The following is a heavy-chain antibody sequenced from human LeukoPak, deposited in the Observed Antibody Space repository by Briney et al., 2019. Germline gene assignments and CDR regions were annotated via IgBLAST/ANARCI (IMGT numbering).Heavy chain of an antibody. D-gene: IGHD1-26*01. CDR1: GGSVSSGSYY. CDR2: IYYSGST. J-gene: IGHJ4*02. Sequence: SETLSLTCTVSGGSVSSGSYYWSWIRQPPGKGLELIGYIYYSGSTSYNPSLKSRVTISVDTSKNQFSLKLSSVTAADTAVYYCARTSGSYPYYFVSWGQGTLVTVSS. CDR3: ARTSGSYPYYFVS. V-gene: IGHV4-61*01.